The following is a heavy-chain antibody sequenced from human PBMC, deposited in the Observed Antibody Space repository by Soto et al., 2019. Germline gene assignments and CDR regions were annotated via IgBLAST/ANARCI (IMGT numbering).Heavy chain of an antibody. CDR3: ARGNMIRGIMIRSYNWFDS. J-gene: IGHJ5*01. V-gene: IGHV3-74*01. Sequence: ELQLMESGGGLVQPRGSLRISCAASGFTLSRYGMHWVRQAPGKGLVWVSRIESDGSSTTYAEFVKGRFTISRDNAKNTVYLEMNGLRAEDTAVYFCARGNMIRGIMIRSYNWFDSWGQGTLVTVSS. CDR2: IESDGSST. D-gene: IGHD3-10*01. CDR1: GFTLSRYG.